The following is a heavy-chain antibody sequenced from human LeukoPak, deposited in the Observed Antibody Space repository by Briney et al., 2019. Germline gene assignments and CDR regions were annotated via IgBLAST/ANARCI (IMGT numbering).Heavy chain of an antibody. J-gene: IGHJ5*02. V-gene: IGHV4-31*03. CDR1: GGSISSGGYY. D-gene: IGHD6-13*01. CDR3: ARLYLSSWVSNWFDP. Sequence: SQTLSLTCTVSGGSISSGGYYWSWIRQHPGKGLEWIGYIYYSGSTYYHPSLKSRVTISVDTSKNQFSLKLSSVTAADTAVYYCARLYLSSWVSNWFDPWGQGTLVTVSS. CDR2: IYYSGST.